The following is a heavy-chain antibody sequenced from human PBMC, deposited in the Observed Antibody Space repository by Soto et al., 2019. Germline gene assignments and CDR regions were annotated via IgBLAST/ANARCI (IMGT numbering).Heavy chain of an antibody. CDR3: ARGRTAASYYYYYGMDV. D-gene: IGHD6-25*01. CDR2: INHSGST. Sequence: SETLSLTFAVYGGSFSGYYWSWIRQPPGKGLEWIGEINHSGSTNYNPSLKSRVTISVDTSKNQFSLKLSSVTAADTAAYYCARGRTAASYYYYYGMDVWGNGTTVTVSS. V-gene: IGHV4-34*01. J-gene: IGHJ6*04. CDR1: GGSFSGYY.